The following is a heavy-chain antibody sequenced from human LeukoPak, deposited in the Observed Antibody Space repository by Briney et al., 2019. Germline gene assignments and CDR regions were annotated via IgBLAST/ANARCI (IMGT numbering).Heavy chain of an antibody. V-gene: IGHV3-9*01. CDR1: GFTFDDYA. CDR2: ISWNSGSI. CDR3: AKGQTGFYYDSSGCFDY. J-gene: IGHJ4*02. D-gene: IGHD3-22*01. Sequence: GGSLRLSRAASGFTFDDYAMHWVRQAPGKGLEWVSGISWNSGSIGYADSVKGRFTISRDNAKNSLYLQMNSLRAEDTALYYCAKGQTGFYYDSSGCFDYWGQGTLVTVSS.